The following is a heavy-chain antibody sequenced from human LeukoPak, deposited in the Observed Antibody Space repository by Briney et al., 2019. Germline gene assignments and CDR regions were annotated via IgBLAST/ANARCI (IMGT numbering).Heavy chain of an antibody. CDR3: AKAGGIAVADPYRYFDL. J-gene: IGHJ2*01. D-gene: IGHD6-19*01. CDR1: GFTFSSYS. CDR2: ISSSSSYI. Sequence: GALRLSCEASGFTFSSYSMNWVRQAPGKGLEWVSSISSSSSYIYYADSVKGRFTISRDNAKNSLYLQMNGLRAEGTALYYCAKAGGIAVADPYRYFDLWGRGTLVTVSS. V-gene: IGHV3-21*04.